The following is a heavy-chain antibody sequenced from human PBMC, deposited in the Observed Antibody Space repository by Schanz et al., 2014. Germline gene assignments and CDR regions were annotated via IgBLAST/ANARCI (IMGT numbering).Heavy chain of an antibody. Sequence: EVQLVESGGGLVQPGGSLRLSCAASGFTFSGYSMNWVRQAPGKGLEWVSALSEGGGGTHYADSVRGRFTISRDNAENTLFLQMNSLRAEDTAVYYCAKGRFGELSAFDIWGQGALVTVSS. D-gene: IGHD3-10*01. CDR1: GFTFSGYS. CDR2: LSEGGGGT. V-gene: IGHV3-23*04. J-gene: IGHJ4*02. CDR3: AKGRFGELSAFDI.